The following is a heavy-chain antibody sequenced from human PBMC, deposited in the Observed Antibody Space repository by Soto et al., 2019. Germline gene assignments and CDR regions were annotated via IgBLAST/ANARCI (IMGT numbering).Heavy chain of an antibody. CDR3: ARDKGRYDSGMDV. D-gene: IGHD3-9*01. CDR1: GGSIDSYY. J-gene: IGHJ6*02. Sequence: SETLSLTCTVSGGSIDSYYWSWIRQPPGKALEWIGYTFYSGSTKYNPSLKSRAAISVDTSKTHFSLNLSSVTAADTAVYYCARDKGRYDSGMDVWGQGTTVTVSS. CDR2: TFYSGST. V-gene: IGHV4-59*13.